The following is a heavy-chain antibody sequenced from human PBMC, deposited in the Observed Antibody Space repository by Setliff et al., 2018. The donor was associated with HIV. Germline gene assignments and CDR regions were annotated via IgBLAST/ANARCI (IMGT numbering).Heavy chain of an antibody. CDR1: GDSMSSGDYS. CDR2: IYYSGST. Sequence: SETLSLTCAVSGDSMSSGDYSWNWIRQSPGKGLEWIGYIYYSGSTYYNPSLKSRVTISVDTSKNQFSLKLSSVTAADTAVYYCARGSQDYSFDYWGQGTLVTVSS. V-gene: IGHV4-30-2*05. J-gene: IGHJ4*02. CDR3: ARGSQDYSFDY.